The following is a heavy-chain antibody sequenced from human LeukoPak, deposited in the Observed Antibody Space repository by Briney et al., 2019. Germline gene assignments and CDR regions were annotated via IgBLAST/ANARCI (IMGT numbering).Heavy chain of an antibody. Sequence: SETLSLTCTVSGSSISSYYWSWIRQPAGKGLECIGYMYYSGSTYYNPSLKGRLTISVDTSKNQFSLKLNSVTAADTAVYYCARGQAGYTYGYWFDPWGPGTLVTVSS. CDR1: GSSISSYY. CDR3: ARGQAGYTYGYWFDP. CDR2: MYYSGST. V-gene: IGHV4-59*06. J-gene: IGHJ5*02. D-gene: IGHD5-18*01.